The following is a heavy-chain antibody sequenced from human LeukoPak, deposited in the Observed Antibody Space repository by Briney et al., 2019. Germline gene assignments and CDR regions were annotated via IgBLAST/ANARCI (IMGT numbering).Heavy chain of an antibody. CDR2: IYNSAST. Sequence: PSETLSLTCTVSGGSISSGTYYWAWIRQSPGKGLEWIGSIYNSASTYYNPSFKSRVTSSVDTSRNQFSLNLRSVTATDTGMYYCATNKTMVTTAGLFDPWGQGTLVIVSS. CDR3: ATNKTMVTTAGLFDP. J-gene: IGHJ5*02. CDR1: GGSISSGTYY. V-gene: IGHV4-39*01. D-gene: IGHD4-17*01.